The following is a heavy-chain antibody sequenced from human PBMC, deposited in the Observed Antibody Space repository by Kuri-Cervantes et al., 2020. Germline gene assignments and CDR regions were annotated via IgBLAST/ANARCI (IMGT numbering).Heavy chain of an antibody. CDR3: ARAAYSGYDLGAGY. D-gene: IGHD5-12*01. CDR1: GFTFSNYG. J-gene: IGHJ4*02. V-gene: IGHV3-30*19. Sequence: LSLTCAASGFTFSNYGMHWVRQAPGKGLEWVAVIWYGGSNKYYADSVKGRFTISRDNSKNTLYLQMNSLRAEDTAVYYCARAAYSGYDLGAGYWGQGTLVTVSS. CDR2: IWYGGSNK.